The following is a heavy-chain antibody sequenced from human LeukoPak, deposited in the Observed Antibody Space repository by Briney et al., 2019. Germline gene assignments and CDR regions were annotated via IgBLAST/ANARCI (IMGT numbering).Heavy chain of an antibody. CDR1: GGTFSSYA. V-gene: IGHV1-69*05. CDR3: ARVKGGYYYDSIGYYFDY. Sequence: SVKVSCKASGGTFSSYAISWVRQAPGQGLEWMGGIIPIFGTANYAQKFQGRVTITTDESTSTAYMELSSLRSEDTAVYYCARVKGGYYYDSIGYYFDYWGQGTLVTVS. D-gene: IGHD3-22*01. CDR2: IIPIFGTA. J-gene: IGHJ4*02.